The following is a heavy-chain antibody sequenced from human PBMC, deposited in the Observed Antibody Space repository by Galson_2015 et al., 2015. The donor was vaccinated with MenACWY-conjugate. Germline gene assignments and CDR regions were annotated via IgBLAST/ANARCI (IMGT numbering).Heavy chain of an antibody. V-gene: IGHV3-48*03. CDR3: ARVGTWIHQYFYYMDV. Sequence: ALRLSCAASGFSFTGYDFNRGRQAPGPGHVWLSYLSKRGSPLYLADSVTGRLTITRGNLAKSLFLDMNSLREGDPGVYYCARVGTWIHQYFYYMDVWGKGTTVTVSS. J-gene: IGHJ6*03. CDR1: GFSFTGYD. D-gene: IGHD5-18*01. CDR2: LSKRGSPL.